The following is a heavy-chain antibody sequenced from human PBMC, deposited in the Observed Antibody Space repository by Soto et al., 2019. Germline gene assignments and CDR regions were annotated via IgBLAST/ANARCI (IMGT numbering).Heavy chain of an antibody. V-gene: IGHV4-59*08. J-gene: IGHJ6*03. CDR1: GGSISSYY. CDR3: ARLEGFGELSDYYYYMDV. D-gene: IGHD3-10*01. Sequence: SETLSLTCTVSGGSISSYYWSWIRQPPGKGLEWIGYIYYSGSTNYNPSLKSRVTISVDTSKNQFSLKLSSVTAADTAVYYCARLEGFGELSDYYYYMDVWGKGTTVTVSS. CDR2: IYYSGST.